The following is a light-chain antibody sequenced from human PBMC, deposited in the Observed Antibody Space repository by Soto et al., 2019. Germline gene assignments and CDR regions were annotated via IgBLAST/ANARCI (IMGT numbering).Light chain of an antibody. Sequence: GDRVTITCRASESIDSWLAWHQQKPGRAPKVLSSKASSLPSGVPSRFSGSGSGTDFTLTISSLQPEDFATYYCQQSYSAPALTFGGGTKVDI. CDR1: ESIDSW. CDR3: QQSYSAPALT. CDR2: KAS. J-gene: IGKJ4*01. V-gene: IGKV1-39*01.